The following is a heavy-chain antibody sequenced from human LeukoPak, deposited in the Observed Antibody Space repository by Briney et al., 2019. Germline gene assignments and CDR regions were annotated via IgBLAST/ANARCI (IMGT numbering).Heavy chain of an antibody. J-gene: IGHJ6*02. CDR3: ARELATGNYGMDV. CDR2: ISSSGSTI. V-gene: IGHV3-48*01. D-gene: IGHD1-1*01. Sequence: YISSSGSTIYYADSVKGRFTISRDNSKNTLYLQMNSLRAEDTAVYYCARELATGNYGMDVWGQGTTVTVSS.